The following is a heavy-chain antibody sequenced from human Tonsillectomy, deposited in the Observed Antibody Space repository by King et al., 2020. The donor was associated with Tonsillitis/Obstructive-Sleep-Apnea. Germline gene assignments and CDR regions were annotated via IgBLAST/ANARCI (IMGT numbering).Heavy chain of an antibody. D-gene: IGHD3-22*01. CDR2: ISGSGGST. CDR1: GFTFSSYA. V-gene: IGHV3-23*04. J-gene: IGHJ4*02. CDR3: AKGRDITMIVVGTYPPPDY. Sequence: VQLVESGGGLVQPGGSLRLSCAASGFTFSSYAMSWVRQAPGKGLEWVSAISGSGGSTYYADSVKGRFTISRDNSKNTLYLQMNSLRAEDTAVYYCAKGRDITMIVVGTYPPPDYWGQGTLVTVSS.